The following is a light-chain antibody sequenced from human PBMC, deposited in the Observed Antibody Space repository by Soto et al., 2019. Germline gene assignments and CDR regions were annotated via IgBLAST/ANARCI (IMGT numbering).Light chain of an antibody. CDR1: SSNIGSEN. V-gene: IGLV1-44*01. J-gene: IGLJ3*02. Sequence: QSVLTQPPSASGTPGQRVTISCSGSSSNIGSENVNWYQQVPGTAPKLLIYANNQRPSGVPDRFSVSKSGTSASLAIGGLQSEDDADYSCAARDDSLKSRVFGGGTKLTVL. CDR3: AARDDSLKSRV. CDR2: ANN.